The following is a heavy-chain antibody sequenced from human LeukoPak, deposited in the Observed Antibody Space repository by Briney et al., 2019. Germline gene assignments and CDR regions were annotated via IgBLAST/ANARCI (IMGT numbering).Heavy chain of an antibody. V-gene: IGHV3-53*01. J-gene: IGHJ2*01. CDR2: IYSGGST. CDR1: GFTVSSNY. Sequence: GGSLRLSCAASGFTVSSNYMSWVRQAPGKGLEWVSVIYSGGSTYYADSVKGRFTISRDNSKNTLYLQMNSLRAEDTAVYYCARTDPRPAIDWYFELWGRGTLVTVSS. D-gene: IGHD2-2*01. CDR3: ARTDPRPAIDWYFEL.